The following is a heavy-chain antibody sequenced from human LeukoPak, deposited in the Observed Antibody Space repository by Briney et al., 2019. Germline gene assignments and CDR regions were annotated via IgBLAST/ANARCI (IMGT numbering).Heavy chain of an antibody. CDR1: GFTFSGNY. J-gene: IGHJ4*02. CDR3: AKDHGGSLTLDY. CDR2: ISGSGGST. D-gene: IGHD1-26*01. Sequence: GGSLRLSCAASGFTFSGNYMTWVRQAPGKGLEWVSAISGSGGSTYYADSVKGRFTISRDNSKNTLYLQMNSLRAEDTAVYYCAKDHGGSLTLDYWGQGTLVTVSS. V-gene: IGHV3-23*01.